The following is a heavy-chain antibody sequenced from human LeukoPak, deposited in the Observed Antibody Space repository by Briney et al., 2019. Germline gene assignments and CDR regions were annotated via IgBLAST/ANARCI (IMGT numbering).Heavy chain of an antibody. Sequence: PGGSLRLSCAASGFTFSSYWMSWVRHAPGKGLEWVANIKQDGSEKYYVDSVKGRFTISRDNAKNSLYLQRHRLRAEDTAVYYCARGGIAAIVFDYWGQGTLVTVSS. D-gene: IGHD6-25*01. CDR1: GFTFSSYW. CDR3: ARGGIAAIVFDY. V-gene: IGHV3-7*04. CDR2: IKQDGSEK. J-gene: IGHJ4*02.